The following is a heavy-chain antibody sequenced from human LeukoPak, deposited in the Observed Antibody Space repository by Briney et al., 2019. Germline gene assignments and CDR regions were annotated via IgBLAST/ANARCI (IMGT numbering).Heavy chain of an antibody. J-gene: IGHJ4*02. CDR1: GFSISNSW. CDR2: IKQDGSDK. V-gene: IGHV3-7*01. D-gene: IGHD2-2*01. Sequence: PGGSLRLSCTASGFSISNSWMSWVRQAPGKGLEWVANIKQDGSDKYYVDSVKGRFTISRDNAKHSLYLQMNSLRAEDTAVYYCAKEGSAIFNYWGQGTLVTVSS. CDR3: AKEGSAIFNY.